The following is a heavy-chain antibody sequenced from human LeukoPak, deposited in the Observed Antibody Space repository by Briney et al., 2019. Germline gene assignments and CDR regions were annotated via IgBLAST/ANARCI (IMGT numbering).Heavy chain of an antibody. Sequence: PSETLSLTCTVSGGSISSDGYYWSWIRQPPGKGLEWIGHIYHSGSTHYNSSLKSRVTISVDRSKNQFSLKLSSVTAADTAVYYCARDRTLYPFDYWGQGTLVTVSS. CDR2: IYHSGST. V-gene: IGHV4-30-2*01. CDR3: ARDRTLYPFDY. J-gene: IGHJ4*02. CDR1: GGSISSDGYY. D-gene: IGHD3/OR15-3a*01.